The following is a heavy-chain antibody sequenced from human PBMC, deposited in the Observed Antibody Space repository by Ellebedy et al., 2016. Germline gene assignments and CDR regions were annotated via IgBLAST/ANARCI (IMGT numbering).Heavy chain of an antibody. CDR3: ARGVTPHFDY. CDR1: GGSIRSYF. J-gene: IGHJ4*02. Sequence: SETLSLTCTVSGGSIRSYFWSWIRQSPGKRLEWIGYIYYSGSTNYNPSLKNRVTMSVDMSRNQLSLNLRSVTAADTAVYYCARGVTPHFDYWGQGILVTVSS. V-gene: IGHV4-59*01. D-gene: IGHD2-21*02. CDR2: IYYSGST.